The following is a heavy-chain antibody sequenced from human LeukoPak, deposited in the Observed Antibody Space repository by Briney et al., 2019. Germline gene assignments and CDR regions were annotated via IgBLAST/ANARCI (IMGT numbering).Heavy chain of an antibody. V-gene: IGHV4-34*01. CDR1: GGSFSGYY. J-gene: IGHJ3*02. CDR3: ARPLEAAFDI. CDR2: INHSGST. Sequence: PSETLSLTCAVYGGSFSGYYWSWIRQPPGKGLEWIGEINHSGSTNYNPSLKSRVTISVDTSKNQFSLKLSSVTAADTAVYYCARPLEAAFDIWGQGTMVTVSS.